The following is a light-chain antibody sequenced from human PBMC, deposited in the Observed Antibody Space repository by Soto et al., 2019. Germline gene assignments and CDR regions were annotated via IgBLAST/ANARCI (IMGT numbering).Light chain of an antibody. Sequence: QSALTQPASVSGSPGQSITISCTGTSSDVGGYNYVSWYQQHPGKAPKLMIYEVINRASGVSNRFSGSKSGNTASLTISGLQAEDEADYYCSSYTSSSIYVFGTGTKVTVL. CDR1: SSDVGGYNY. J-gene: IGLJ1*01. V-gene: IGLV2-14*01. CDR2: EVI. CDR3: SSYTSSSIYV.